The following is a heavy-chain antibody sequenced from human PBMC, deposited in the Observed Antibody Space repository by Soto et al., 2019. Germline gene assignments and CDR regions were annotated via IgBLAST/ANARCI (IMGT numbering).Heavy chain of an antibody. CDR2: ISGSGDRT. CDR1: GITISNYP. CDR3: VKGDGGNPSTAPH. Sequence: EVQLLESGGGLVQPGGSLRLSCAASGITISNYPMSWVRQAPGQGLDWVSGISGSGDRTCYADSAKGRFTISKDISSNSLSLQLDSLGVEDTAVYFCVKGDGGNPSTAPHCGQGTLGTVSS. D-gene: IGHD2-15*01. J-gene: IGHJ4*02. V-gene: IGHV3-23*01.